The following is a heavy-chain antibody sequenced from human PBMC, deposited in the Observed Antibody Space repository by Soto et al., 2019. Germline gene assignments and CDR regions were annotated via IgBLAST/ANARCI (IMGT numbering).Heavy chain of an antibody. CDR2: IGTAGDT. Sequence: EVQLVESGGGLVQPGGSLRLSCAASGFTFSSYDMHWVRQATGKGLVWVSAIGTAGDTYYPGSVKGRFTISRENAKNSLYLQMNSLRAGDTAVYYCARDMKGQAFDIWGQGTMVTVSS. V-gene: IGHV3-13*01. D-gene: IGHD3-16*01. CDR1: GFTFSSYD. CDR3: ARDMKGQAFDI. J-gene: IGHJ3*02.